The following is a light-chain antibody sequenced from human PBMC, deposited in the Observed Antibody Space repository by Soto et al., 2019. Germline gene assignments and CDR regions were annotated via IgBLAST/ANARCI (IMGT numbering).Light chain of an antibody. Sequence: QSVRTQPASVSGSPGQSITISCTGTSSDIGYYTYVSWSQQHPGEAPKLIIYEVNNRPSGVSPRFSGSKSGNTASLTISGLQPEDEADYYCCSYTHSNSLVFGGGTKVTV. V-gene: IGLV2-14*01. CDR3: CSYTHSNSLV. J-gene: IGLJ3*02. CDR1: SSDIGYYTY. CDR2: EVN.